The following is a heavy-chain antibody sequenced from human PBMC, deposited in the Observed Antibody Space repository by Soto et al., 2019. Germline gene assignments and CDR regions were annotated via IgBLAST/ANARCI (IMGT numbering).Heavy chain of an antibody. V-gene: IGHV3-23*01. CDR2: ISGSGART. Sequence: GGSLRLCCAASGFTFSSYAMSWVRQAPGKGLEWVSTISGSGARTFYADSVKGRFTISSDNSKNTLYLQMSSLRAEDTAIFYCAKDSALYYDTTGYYRFFHYLGQGT. D-gene: IGHD3-22*01. CDR1: GFTFSSYA. J-gene: IGHJ4*02. CDR3: AKDSALYYDTTGYYRFFHY.